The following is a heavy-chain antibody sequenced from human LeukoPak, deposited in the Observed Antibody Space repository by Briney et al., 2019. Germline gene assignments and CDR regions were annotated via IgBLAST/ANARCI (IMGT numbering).Heavy chain of an antibody. CDR3: ARFSRYCSSTSCYLYGMDV. V-gene: IGHV1-8*01. D-gene: IGHD2-2*01. CDR2: MDPNSGNT. Sequence: ASVKVSCKASGYTGTSYDINWVRQATGQGLEWMGWMDPNSGNTGYAQKFQGRVTMTRTTSRSTAYMELSSLRSEDTALYYCARFSRYCSSTSCYLYGMDVWGQGTTVTVSS. CDR1: GYTGTSYD. J-gene: IGHJ6*02.